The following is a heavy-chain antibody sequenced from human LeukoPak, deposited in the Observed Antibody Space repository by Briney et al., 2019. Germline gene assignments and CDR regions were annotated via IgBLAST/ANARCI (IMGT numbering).Heavy chain of an antibody. CDR2: INSDGSST. J-gene: IGHJ4*02. V-gene: IGHV3-74*01. CDR3: ARVKYSSGWYIFLDY. CDR1: GFTFSSYW. Sequence: GGSLRLSCAASGFTFSSYWMHWVRQAPGKGLVGVSRINSDGSSTSYADSVKGRFTISRDNAKNTLYLQMNSLRAEDTAVYYCARVKYSSGWYIFLDYWGQGTLVTVSS. D-gene: IGHD6-19*01.